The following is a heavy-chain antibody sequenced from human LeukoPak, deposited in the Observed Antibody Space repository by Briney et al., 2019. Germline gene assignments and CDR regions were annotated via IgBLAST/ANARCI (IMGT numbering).Heavy chain of an antibody. V-gene: IGHV1-46*01. CDR3: ARDQFSGYSYGLADDY. D-gene: IGHD5-18*01. J-gene: IGHJ4*02. Sequence: GASVKVSRKASGYTFTSYYMHWVRQAPGQGLEWMGIINPSGGSTSYAQKFQGRVTMTRDTSTSTVYMELSSLRSEDTAVYYCARDQFSGYSYGLADDYWGQGTLVTVSS. CDR1: GYTFTSYY. CDR2: INPSGGST.